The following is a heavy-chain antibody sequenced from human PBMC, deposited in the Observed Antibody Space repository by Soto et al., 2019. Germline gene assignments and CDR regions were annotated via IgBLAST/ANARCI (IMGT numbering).Heavy chain of an antibody. CDR2: ISYDGSNK. CDR3: AKDSQGGQQLGY. Sequence: PGGSLRLSCAASGFTFSGYGMHWVRQAPGKGLEWVAVISYDGSNKYYADSVKGRFTISRDNSKNTLFLQMNSLRAEDTAVYYCAKDSQGGQQLGYWGQGTLVTVSS. V-gene: IGHV3-30*18. J-gene: IGHJ4*02. CDR1: GFTFSGYG. D-gene: IGHD6-13*01.